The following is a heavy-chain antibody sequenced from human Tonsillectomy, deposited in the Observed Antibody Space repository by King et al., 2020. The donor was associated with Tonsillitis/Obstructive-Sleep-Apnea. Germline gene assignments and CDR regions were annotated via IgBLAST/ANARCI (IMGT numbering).Heavy chain of an antibody. J-gene: IGHJ4*02. CDR3: AKDNVDTAMVPFDY. CDR2: ISYDGSNK. V-gene: IGHV3-30*18. Sequence: VQLVQSGGGVVQPGRSLRLSCAASGFTSSSYGMHWVRQAPGKGLEWVAVISYDGSNKYYADSVKGRFTISRDNSKNTLYLQMNSLRAEDTAVYYCAKDNVDTAMVPFDYWGQGTLVTVSS. CDR1: GFTSSSYG. D-gene: IGHD5-18*01.